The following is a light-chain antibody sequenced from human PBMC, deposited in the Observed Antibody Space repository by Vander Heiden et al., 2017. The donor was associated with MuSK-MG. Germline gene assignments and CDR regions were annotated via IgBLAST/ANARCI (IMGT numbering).Light chain of an antibody. J-gene: IGKJ2*01. CDR2: AAS. CDR3: QQAGTFHT. CDR1: QDVTNW. Sequence: DIQMTQSPSSVSASVGDRVTITCRASQDVTNWLAWYQQKPGEAPKLLIYAASTLQNGVPPRFNGSGSGTDFTLTISSLQPEDFATYYCQQAGTFHTFGQGTKLEIK. V-gene: IGKV1-12*01.